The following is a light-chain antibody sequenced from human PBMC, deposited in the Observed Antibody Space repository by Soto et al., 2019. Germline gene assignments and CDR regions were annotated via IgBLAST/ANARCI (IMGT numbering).Light chain of an antibody. J-gene: IGKJ2*01. CDR3: QQYESYVT. CDR1: QSIGLW. V-gene: IGKV1-5*03. Sequence: DIQMTQSPSTLSASVGDRVTITCRASQSIGLWLAWYQQKPGKAPKLLIYKASSLKSEVPSRFSGSGFGTDFTVTISSLQTDDSATYYCQQYESYVTVGQGTKLEIK. CDR2: KAS.